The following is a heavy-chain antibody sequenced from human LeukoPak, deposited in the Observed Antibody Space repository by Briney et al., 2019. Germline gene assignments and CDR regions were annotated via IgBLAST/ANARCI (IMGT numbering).Heavy chain of an antibody. CDR1: GFTFSSYW. CDR3: ARDVMITFGGVIVMYYFDY. CDR2: IKQDGSEK. Sequence: PGGSLRLSCAASGFTFSSYWMSWVRQAPGKGLEWVANIKQDGSEKYYVDSVKGRFTISRDNVKNSLYLQMNSLRAEDTAVYYCARDVMITFGGVIVMYYFDYWGQGALVTVSS. D-gene: IGHD3-16*02. V-gene: IGHV3-7*01. J-gene: IGHJ4*02.